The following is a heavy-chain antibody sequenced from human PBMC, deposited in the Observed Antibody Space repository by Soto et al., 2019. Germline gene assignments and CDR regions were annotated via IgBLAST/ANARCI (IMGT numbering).Heavy chain of an antibody. V-gene: IGHV3-73*01. J-gene: IGHJ6*02. CDR2: IRSRANNFAT. Sequence: PGRSLRLACAVSGFIFSGSAIHWVRQASGEGLEWVGRIRSRANNFATSSAASVKGRFTFSRDDSKNTAYLQMNTLKPEDTAVYYCARGQGAAIGDYYYHGMDVWGQGTTVTVSS. CDR3: ARGQGAAIGDYYYHGMDV. CDR1: GFIFSGSA. D-gene: IGHD2-2*02.